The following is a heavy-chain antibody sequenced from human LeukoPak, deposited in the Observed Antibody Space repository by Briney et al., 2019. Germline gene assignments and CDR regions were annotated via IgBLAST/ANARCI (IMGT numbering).Heavy chain of an antibody. CDR3: AREYYDSSDYPRQHYFDY. CDR2: IWYDGSYK. D-gene: IGHD3-22*01. Sequence: HPWGSLRLFCAASGFTFITYGMHWVRQAPGKGLEWVALIWYDGSYKYYADSVKGRFTISRDNSKNTLYLQMNSLRAEDTAVYYCAREYYDSSDYPRQHYFDYWGQGTLVTVSS. CDR1: GFTFITYG. V-gene: IGHV3-33*01. J-gene: IGHJ4*02.